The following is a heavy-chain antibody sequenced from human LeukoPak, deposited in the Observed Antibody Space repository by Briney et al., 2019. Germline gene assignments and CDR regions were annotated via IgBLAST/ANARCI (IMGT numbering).Heavy chain of an antibody. CDR3: AKGLGYYDSSGSPFDY. J-gene: IGHJ4*02. D-gene: IGHD3-22*01. V-gene: IGHV3-30*02. Sequence: GGSLRLSCAASGFTFRSYGMHWVRQAPGKGPEWVAFIWYDGSNKYYADSVKGRFTISRDNSKNTLYLQMNSLRAEDTAVYYCAKGLGYYDSSGSPFDYWGQGTLVTVSS. CDR2: IWYDGSNK. CDR1: GFTFRSYG.